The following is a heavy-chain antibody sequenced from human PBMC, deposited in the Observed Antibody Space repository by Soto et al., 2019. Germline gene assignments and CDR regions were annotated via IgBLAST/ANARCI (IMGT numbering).Heavy chain of an antibody. CDR2: VHTSGST. Sequence: SETLSLTCTVSGDSISSYFWSWIRQPAGKGLEWIGRVHTSGSTTYNPSLKSRVTMSVDTSKSQFSLKLTSVTAADTAVYYCARGLEYFQHWGQGTLVTVSS. CDR1: GDSISSYF. J-gene: IGHJ1*01. CDR3: ARGLEYFQH. V-gene: IGHV4-4*07.